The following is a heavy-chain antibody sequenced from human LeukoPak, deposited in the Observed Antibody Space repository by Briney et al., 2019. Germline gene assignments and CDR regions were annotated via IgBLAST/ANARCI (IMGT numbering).Heavy chain of an antibody. CDR1: GFTFSSYA. CDR3: AKGRNRGYSSSWYDY. V-gene: IGHV3-23*01. J-gene: IGHJ4*02. CDR2: ISGSGGST. D-gene: IGHD6-13*01. Sequence: GGSPRLSCAASGFTFSSYAMSWVRQAPGKGLEWVSAISGSGGSTYYADSVKGRFTISRDNSKYTLYLQMNSLRAEDTAVYYCAKGRNRGYSSSWYDYWGQGTLVTVSS.